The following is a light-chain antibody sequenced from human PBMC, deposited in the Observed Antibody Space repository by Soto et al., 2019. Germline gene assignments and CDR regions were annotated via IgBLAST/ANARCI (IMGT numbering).Light chain of an antibody. CDR2: GAS. V-gene: IGKV3-15*01. J-gene: IGKJ1*01. CDR1: ESVSSN. Sequence: EIVMTQSPATLSVSPGERATLSCRASESVSSNLAWYQQKPGQAPRLLIYGASTRATGIPARISGSGSGTEFTLTISSLQSEDFAVYYCQQYHKWRTFGQGTKVDIK. CDR3: QQYHKWRT.